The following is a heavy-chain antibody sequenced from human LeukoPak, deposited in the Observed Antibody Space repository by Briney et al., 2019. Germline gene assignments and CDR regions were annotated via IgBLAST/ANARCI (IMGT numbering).Heavy chain of an antibody. D-gene: IGHD6-19*01. J-gene: IGHJ4*02. Sequence: SETLSLTCPVSGGSISSYYWSWIRQPPGKGLEWIGYIYYSGSTNYNPSLKSRVTISVDTSKNQFSLKLSSVTAADTAVYYCARHKGAGIAVAPADYWGQGTLVTVSS. CDR1: GGSISSYY. V-gene: IGHV4-59*08. CDR2: IYYSGST. CDR3: ARHKGAGIAVAPADY.